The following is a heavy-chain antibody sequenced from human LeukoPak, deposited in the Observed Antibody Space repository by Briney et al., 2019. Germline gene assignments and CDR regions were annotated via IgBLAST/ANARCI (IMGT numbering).Heavy chain of an antibody. D-gene: IGHD4-17*01. V-gene: IGHV4-34*01. Sequence: PSETLSLTCAVYGGSFSGYYWSWIRQPPGKGLEWIGEINHSGSTNYNPSLKSRVTISVDTSKNQFSLKLSSVTAADTAVYYCARLSEGSGDYDNWFDPWGQGTLVTVSS. CDR2: INHSGST. J-gene: IGHJ5*02. CDR3: ARLSEGSGDYDNWFDP. CDR1: GGSFSGYY.